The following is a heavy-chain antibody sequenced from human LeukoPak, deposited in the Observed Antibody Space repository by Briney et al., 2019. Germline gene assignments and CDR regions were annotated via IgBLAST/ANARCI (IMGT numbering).Heavy chain of an antibody. CDR1: GFTFSSYS. Sequence: PGGSLRLSCAASGFTFSSYSMNWVRQAPGKGLEWVSSISSSSSYIYYADSVKGRFTISRDNAKNSLYLQMNSLRAEDTAVYYCAKLAGLRYFDWLFYFDYWGQGTLVTVSS. V-gene: IGHV3-21*04. CDR3: AKLAGLRYFDWLFYFDY. D-gene: IGHD3-9*01. J-gene: IGHJ4*02. CDR2: ISSSSSYI.